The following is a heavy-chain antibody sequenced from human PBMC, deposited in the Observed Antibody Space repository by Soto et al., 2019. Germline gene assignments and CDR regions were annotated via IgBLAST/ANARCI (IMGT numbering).Heavy chain of an antibody. V-gene: IGHV4-39*01. CDR3: ASVVVGATRQTGSDH. D-gene: IGHD2-15*01. Sequence: QLQDSGPGLVKPSETLSLTCTVSHGSITSGDYFWAWIRQPPGKGLEFIGSVHSSGGTYYSPSLTSRASISIDKSRNPFYLKLTSVNAGDTAVYFCASVVVGATRQTGSDHWGQGTLVTVS. CDR1: HGSITSGDYF. J-gene: IGHJ4*02. CDR2: VHSSGGT.